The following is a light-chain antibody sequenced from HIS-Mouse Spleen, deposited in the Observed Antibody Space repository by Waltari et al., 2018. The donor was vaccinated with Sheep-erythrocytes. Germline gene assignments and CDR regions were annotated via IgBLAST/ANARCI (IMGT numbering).Light chain of an antibody. CDR2: AAS. J-gene: IGKJ4*01. CDR3: QQLNSYSLT. V-gene: IGKV1-9*01. Sequence: DIQLTQSPSFLSASVGDRVTITCRASQGISSYLAWYQQKPGKAPKRLIYAASTLQSGVPSRFSGSGSGTEFTLTISSLQPEYFATYYCQQLNSYSLTFGGGTKVEIK. CDR1: QGISSY.